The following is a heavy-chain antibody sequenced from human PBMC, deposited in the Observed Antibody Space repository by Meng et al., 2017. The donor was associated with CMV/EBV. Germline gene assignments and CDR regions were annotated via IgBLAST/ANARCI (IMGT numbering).Heavy chain of an antibody. CDR3: ARVEDIAAEESTGYYYYGMDV. CDR2: ISWNSGSI. D-gene: IGHD6-13*01. Sequence: SLKISCAASGFTFDDYAMHWVRQAPGKGLEWVSGISWNSGSIGYADSVKGRFTISRDNAKNSLYLQMNSLRAEDTAVYYCARVEDIAAEESTGYYYYGMDVWGQGTTVTVSS. V-gene: IGHV3-9*01. J-gene: IGHJ6*02. CDR1: GFTFDDYA.